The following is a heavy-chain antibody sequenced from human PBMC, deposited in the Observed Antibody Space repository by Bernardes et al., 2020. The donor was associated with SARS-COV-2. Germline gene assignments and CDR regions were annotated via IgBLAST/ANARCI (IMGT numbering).Heavy chain of an antibody. V-gene: IGHV3-7*01. CDR1: GFTFSSYW. CDR2: IKQDGSEK. J-gene: IGHJ6*02. Sequence: GGSLRLSCAASGFTFSSYWMSWVRQAPGKGLEWVANIKQDGSEKYYVDSVKGRFTISRDNAKNSLYLQMNSLRAEDTAVYYCARDGREYNYYYYGMDVWGQGTTVTVSS. CDR3: ARDGREYNYYYYGMDV. D-gene: IGHD6-6*01.